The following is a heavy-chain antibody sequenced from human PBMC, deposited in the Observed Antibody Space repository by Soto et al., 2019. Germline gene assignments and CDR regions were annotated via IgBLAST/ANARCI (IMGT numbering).Heavy chain of an antibody. CDR2: ISYDGSNK. CDR1: GFTFSSYA. CDR3: ARGWAIVGATTDVDY. V-gene: IGHV3-30-3*01. J-gene: IGHJ4*02. D-gene: IGHD1-26*01. Sequence: GGSLRLSCAASGFTFSSYAMHWVRQAPGKGLEWVAVISYDGSNKYYADSVKGRFTISRDNSKNTLYLQMNSLRAEDTAVYYCARGWAIVGATTDVDYWGQGTLVTVSS.